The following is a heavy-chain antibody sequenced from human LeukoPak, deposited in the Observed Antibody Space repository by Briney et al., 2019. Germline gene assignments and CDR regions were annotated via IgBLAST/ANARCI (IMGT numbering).Heavy chain of an antibody. CDR3: ARGSYYSEVGWFDP. D-gene: IGHD2-21*01. V-gene: IGHV4-59*12. CDR1: GGSISSYY. Sequence: SETLSLTCTVSGGSISSYYWSWIRQPPGKGLEYIGYIYYSGSTNYNPSLKSRVTMSVDMSKNHFSLKLSSVTAADTAVYYCARGSYYSEVGWFDPWGQGTLVTVSS. CDR2: IYYSGST. J-gene: IGHJ5*02.